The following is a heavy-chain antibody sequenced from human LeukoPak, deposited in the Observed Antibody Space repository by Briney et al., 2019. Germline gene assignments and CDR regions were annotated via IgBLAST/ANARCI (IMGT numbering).Heavy chain of an antibody. CDR1: GGSITGYY. J-gene: IGHJ3*02. Sequence: SETLSLTCTVSGGSITGYYWSWIRQPPGKGLEWIGYIYYSGSTNYNPSLKSRVSISVDSSKTQFSLKLTSVTAADTAVYYCARAQRYITIFGVVIMLAFDIWGQGTMVTVSS. V-gene: IGHV4-59*08. D-gene: IGHD3-3*01. CDR2: IYYSGST. CDR3: ARAQRYITIFGVVIMLAFDI.